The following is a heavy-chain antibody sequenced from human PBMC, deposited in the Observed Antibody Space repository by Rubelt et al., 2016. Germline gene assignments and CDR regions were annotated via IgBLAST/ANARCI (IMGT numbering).Heavy chain of an antibody. D-gene: IGHD2-21*02. CDR1: GDAITTDH. Sequence: QVQLQESGPGLLKPSETLSLTCAVSGDAITTDHWGWIRQPPGKGLEWIGSIYFGGSTYYNPSLKSRLTISVDASKNQFSLMLSAVTAADTAVYYCARVASHCGGDCYPEYWGQGTLVTVFS. J-gene: IGHJ4*02. V-gene: IGHV4-38-2*01. CDR2: IYFGGST. CDR3: ARVASHCGGDCYPEY.